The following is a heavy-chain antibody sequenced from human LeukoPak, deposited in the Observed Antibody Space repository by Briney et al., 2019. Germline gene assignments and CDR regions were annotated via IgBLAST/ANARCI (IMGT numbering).Heavy chain of an antibody. CDR1: GASVSSSYW. J-gene: IGHJ6*02. CDR2: IYGNDEK. Sequence: TLSLTCTVSGASVSSSYWSWIRQPPGKALEWLALIYGNDEKHYSPSLKSRLTITKDTSKNQVDLTMTNMDPDDTATYYCAHDSPGYYGFDVWGQGTTVTVSS. CDR3: AHDSPGYYGFDV. D-gene: IGHD1-1*01. V-gene: IGHV2-5*01.